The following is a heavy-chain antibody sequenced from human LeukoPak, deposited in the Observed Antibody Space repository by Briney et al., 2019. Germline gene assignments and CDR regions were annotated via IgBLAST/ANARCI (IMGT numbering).Heavy chain of an antibody. CDR2: IYYSGST. V-gene: IGHV4-39*01. Sequence: SETLSLTCTVSGGSISSSSYYWGWIRQPPGKGLEWIGSIYYSGSTYYNPSLKSRVTISVDTSKNQLSLKLSSVTAADTAVYYCARGGWSSSWYGPHYFDYWGQGTLVTVSS. CDR3: ARGGWSSSWYGPHYFDY. CDR1: GGSISSSSYY. D-gene: IGHD6-13*01. J-gene: IGHJ4*02.